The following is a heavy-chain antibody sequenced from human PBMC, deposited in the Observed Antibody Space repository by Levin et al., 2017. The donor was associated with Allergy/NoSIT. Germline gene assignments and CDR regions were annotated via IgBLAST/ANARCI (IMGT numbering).Heavy chain of an antibody. D-gene: IGHD2-2*01. CDR2: ISSSSSYI. J-gene: IGHJ4*02. CDR3: ARGGVVPAAQWTFDY. Sequence: LSLTCAASGFTFSSYSMNWVRQAPGKGLEWVSSISSSSSYIYYADSVKGRFTISRDNAKNSLYLQMNSLRAEDTAVYYCARGGVVPAAQWTFDYWGQGTLVTVSS. CDR1: GFTFSSYS. V-gene: IGHV3-21*01.